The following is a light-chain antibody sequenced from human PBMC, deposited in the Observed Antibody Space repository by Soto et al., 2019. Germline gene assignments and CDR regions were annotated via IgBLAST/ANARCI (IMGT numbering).Light chain of an antibody. V-gene: IGLV2-14*01. J-gene: IGLJ1*01. Sequence: QSALTQPASVSGSPGQSITISCTGTSSDVGGYNYVSWYQQHPGKAPKLMIYEVANRPSGVSNRFSGSKSGNTASLTISGFQAEDEADYYCTSYTSSITYVFGPGTKVTVL. CDR1: SSDVGGYNY. CDR2: EVA. CDR3: TSYTSSITYV.